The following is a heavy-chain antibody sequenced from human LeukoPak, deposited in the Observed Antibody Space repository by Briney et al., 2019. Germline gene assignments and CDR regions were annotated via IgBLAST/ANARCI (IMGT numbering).Heavy chain of an antibody. J-gene: IGHJ6*03. CDR1: GFTVGNNH. Sequence: GGSLRLSCAASGFTVGNNHMNWVRQAPGKGLEWVSLIYSGGNTQYADSVKGRFTISRDNSKNTLYLQMYSLRAEDTAVYYCAKALGYCSSTSCIGYMDVWGKGTTVTVSS. D-gene: IGHD2-2*01. CDR3: AKALGYCSSTSCIGYMDV. CDR2: IYSGGNT. V-gene: IGHV3-53*01.